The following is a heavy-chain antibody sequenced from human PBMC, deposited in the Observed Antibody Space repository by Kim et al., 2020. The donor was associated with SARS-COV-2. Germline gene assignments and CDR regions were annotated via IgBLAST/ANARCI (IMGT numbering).Heavy chain of an antibody. Sequence: ASVKVSCKSSGYTFTTYAMNWVRQAPGQGLEWMGWINPNTGNPTYAQAFTGRFVFSLDTSVSTAFLQISSLKAEDTAVYYCAQYCTRASCYAGGGSLYYGMDVWGQGTTVTVSS. CDR2: INPNTGNP. D-gene: IGHD2-2*01. CDR3: AQYCTRASCYAGGGSLYYGMDV. V-gene: IGHV7-4-1*02. J-gene: IGHJ6*02. CDR1: GYTFTTYA.